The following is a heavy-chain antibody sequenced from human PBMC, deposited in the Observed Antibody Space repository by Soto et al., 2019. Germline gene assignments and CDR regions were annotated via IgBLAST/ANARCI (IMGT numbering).Heavy chain of an antibody. D-gene: IGHD3-22*01. CDR3: ARANYYYDSSGYYGDFDY. J-gene: IGHJ4*02. Sequence: PSETLSLTCTVSGGSVSSGSYYWSWIRQPPGKGLEWIGYIYYSGSTNYNPSLKSRVTISVDTSKNQFSLKLSSVTAADTAVYYCARANYYYDSSGYYGDFDYWGQGTLVTVSS. V-gene: IGHV4-61*01. CDR2: IYYSGST. CDR1: GGSVSSGSYY.